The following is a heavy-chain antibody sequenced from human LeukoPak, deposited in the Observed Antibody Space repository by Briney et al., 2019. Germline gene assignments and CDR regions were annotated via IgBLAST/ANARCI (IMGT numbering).Heavy chain of an antibody. D-gene: IGHD4-17*01. CDR1: GFTFSSYW. J-gene: IGHJ4*02. CDR2: IKQDGSEK. CDR3: ASHDYGDYSPLDY. V-gene: IGHV3-7*01. Sequence: GGSLRLSCAASGFTFSSYWMSWVRQAPGKGLEWVANIKQDGSEKYYVDSVKGRFTISRDNAKNSLYLQMNSLTAEDTAVYYCASHDYGDYSPLDYWGQGTLVTVSS.